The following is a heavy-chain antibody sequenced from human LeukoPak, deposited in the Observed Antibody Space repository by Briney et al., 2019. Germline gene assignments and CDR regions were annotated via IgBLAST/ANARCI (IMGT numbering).Heavy chain of an antibody. Sequence: GASVKVSCKASGYTFTSYGISWVRQAPGQGLEWLGWISVYNGHTNYAQKLQGRVTMTTDTSTSTAYMELRSLRSDDTAVYYCARDLGYYGSGSYWRDHDAFDIWGQGTMVTVSS. CDR1: GYTFTSYG. V-gene: IGHV1-18*01. J-gene: IGHJ3*02. CDR3: ARDLGYYGSGSYWRDHDAFDI. D-gene: IGHD3-10*01. CDR2: ISVYNGHT.